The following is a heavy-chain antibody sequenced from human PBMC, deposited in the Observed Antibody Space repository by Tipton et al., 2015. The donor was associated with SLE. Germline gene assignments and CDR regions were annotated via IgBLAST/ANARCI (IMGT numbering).Heavy chain of an antibody. D-gene: IGHD5-24*01. CDR2: FYISGST. J-gene: IGHJ4*02. CDR3: ATGDGHSTCWHGY. CDR1: GGSISSGSYY. Sequence: TLSLTCTVSGGSISSGSYYWSWIRQPAGKGLEWIGRFYISGSTNYNPSLKIRVTISADTPKNQFSLKRSSVTAADTAIYFCATGDGHSTCWHGYWGPVALVTASS. V-gene: IGHV4-61*02.